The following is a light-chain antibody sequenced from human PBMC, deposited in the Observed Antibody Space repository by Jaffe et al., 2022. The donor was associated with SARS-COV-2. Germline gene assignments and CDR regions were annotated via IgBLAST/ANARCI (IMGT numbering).Light chain of an antibody. CDR3: QQYGSSLVT. V-gene: IGKV3-20*01. CDR1: QSVSSNY. Sequence: EIVLTQSPGILSLSPGERATLSCRASQSVSSNYLAWYQQKPGQAPRLLIYGASSRATGIPDRFSGSGSGTDFTLTISRLEPEDFAVYYCQQYGSSLVTFGQGTKVEFK. CDR2: GAS. J-gene: IGKJ1*01.